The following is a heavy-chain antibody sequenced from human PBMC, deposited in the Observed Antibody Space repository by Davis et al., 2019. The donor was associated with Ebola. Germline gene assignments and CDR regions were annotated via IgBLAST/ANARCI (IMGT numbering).Heavy chain of an antibody. CDR3: ARGFAVTRFGL. CDR2: IYNTGST. J-gene: IGHJ4*02. D-gene: IGHD4-17*01. CDR1: GGSISSHY. V-gene: IGHV4-59*11. Sequence: PSETLSLTCTVSGGSISSHYWSWIRQSPGKGLEWIGYIYNTGSTNYKPSLKSRVTISLDTSKNQFSLRLTSVIAADTAVYFCARGFAVTRFGLWGQGALVTVSS.